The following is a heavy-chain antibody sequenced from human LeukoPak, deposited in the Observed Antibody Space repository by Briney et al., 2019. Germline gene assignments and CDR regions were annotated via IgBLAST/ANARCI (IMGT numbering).Heavy chain of an antibody. CDR3: VKDLGRGPGARYNY. Sequence: GGSLRLSCSASGFTFSSYAMHWDRQAPGKGLEYVSAISSNGGSTYYADSVKGRFTISRDNSKNTLYLQMSSLRAEDTAVYYCVKDLGRGPGARYNYWGQGTLVSVST. CDR2: ISSNGGST. CDR1: GFTFSSYA. D-gene: IGHD2-2*01. V-gene: IGHV3-64D*06. J-gene: IGHJ4*02.